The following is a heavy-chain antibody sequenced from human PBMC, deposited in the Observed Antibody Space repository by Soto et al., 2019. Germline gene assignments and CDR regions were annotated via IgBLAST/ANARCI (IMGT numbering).Heavy chain of an antibody. CDR1: GGSFSGYY. D-gene: IGHD2-21*02. V-gene: IGHV4-34*01. Sequence: PSETLSLTCAVYGGSFSGYYWSWIRQPPGKGLEWIGEINHSGSTNYNPSLKSRVTISVDTSKNQFSLKLSSVTAADTAVYYCAREGDPYYYYGMDVWGQGPTVTVSS. CDR2: INHSGST. CDR3: AREGDPYYYYGMDV. J-gene: IGHJ6*02.